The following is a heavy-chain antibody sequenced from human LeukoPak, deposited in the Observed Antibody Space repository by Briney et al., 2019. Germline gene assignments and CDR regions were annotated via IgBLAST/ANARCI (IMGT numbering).Heavy chain of an antibody. Sequence: ASETLSLTCTVSGGSISSDHWNWIRQPPGKGLEWIGCIFYSGRTYYNPSLKSRVTISVDMSKSQFSLRLTSVTAADTAVYYCARGKADIAAAGTVFDYWGQGALVTVSS. D-gene: IGHD6-13*01. CDR1: GGSISSDH. CDR3: ARGKADIAAAGTVFDY. J-gene: IGHJ4*02. V-gene: IGHV4-59*01. CDR2: IFYSGRT.